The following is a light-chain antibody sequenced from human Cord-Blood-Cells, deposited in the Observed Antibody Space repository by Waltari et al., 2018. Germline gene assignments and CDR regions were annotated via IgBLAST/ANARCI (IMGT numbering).Light chain of an antibody. CDR3: QQYNSYSLT. CDR1: QSISSW. V-gene: IGKV1-5*03. Sequence: DIQMPQSPSTLSASVGDRLTITCRASQSISSWLAWYQQKPGKAPKLLIYKASSLESGVPSRFSGSGSGTEFTLTISSLQPDDFATYYCQQYNSYSLTFGGGTKVEIK. J-gene: IGKJ4*01. CDR2: KAS.